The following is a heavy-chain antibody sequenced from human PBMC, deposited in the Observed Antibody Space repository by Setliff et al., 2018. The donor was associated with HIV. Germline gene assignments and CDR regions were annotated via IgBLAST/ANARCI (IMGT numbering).Heavy chain of an antibody. CDR2: MHHGGST. J-gene: IGHJ4*02. CDR3: ARGGFKWSGSYADY. Sequence: SETLSLTCTVSGDSITSNSYYWGWIRQSPGKGLEWIGTMHHGGSTNYNPSLKSRVTISVDTAKNQFSLNLTSVTAADTAVYYCARGGFKWSGSYADYWGQGTLVTVSS. V-gene: IGHV4-39*07. D-gene: IGHD1-26*01. CDR1: GDSITSNSYY.